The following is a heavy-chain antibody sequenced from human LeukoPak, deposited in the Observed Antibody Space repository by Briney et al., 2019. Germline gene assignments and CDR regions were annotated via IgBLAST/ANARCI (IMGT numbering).Heavy chain of an antibody. Sequence: SETLSLTCTVSGGSINSGNYYWNWIRQPAGKGLEWIGRIYTNGGIMYNPSLKSRVAISMDTSKNQFSLKLNSVTAADTAVYYCARESPASTSRLMDVWGKGTTVTVSS. V-gene: IGHV4-61*02. CDR1: GGSINSGNYY. CDR2: IYTNGGI. D-gene: IGHD2-2*01. CDR3: ARESPASTSRLMDV. J-gene: IGHJ6*03.